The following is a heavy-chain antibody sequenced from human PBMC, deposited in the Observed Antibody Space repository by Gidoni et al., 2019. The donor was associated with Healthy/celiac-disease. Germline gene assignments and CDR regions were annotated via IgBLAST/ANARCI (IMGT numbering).Heavy chain of an antibody. V-gene: IGHV3-30*18. CDR1: GFTFSSYG. J-gene: IGHJ4*02. CDR3: AKDFSYYYDSSGYAPPSSPDY. CDR2: ISYDGSNK. D-gene: IGHD3-22*01. Sequence: QVQLVESGGGVVQPGRSLGLSCAASGFTFSSYGVHWVRQAPGKGLGWVAVISYDGSNKYYANAVKGRFTISRDNSKNTLYLQMNSLRAEDTAVYYCAKDFSYYYDSSGYAPPSSPDYWGQGTLVTVSS.